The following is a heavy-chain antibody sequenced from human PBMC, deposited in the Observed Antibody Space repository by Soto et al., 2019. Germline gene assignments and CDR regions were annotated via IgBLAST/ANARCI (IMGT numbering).Heavy chain of an antibody. J-gene: IGHJ6*02. D-gene: IGHD3-3*01. CDR1: GGSFSGYY. Sequence: SETLSLTCAVYGGSFSGYYWSGIRQPPGKGLEWIGEINHSGSTNYNPSLKSRVTISVDTSKNRFSLKLSSVTAADTAVYYCARGAGFWSGYYSRSSYYYGMDVWGQGTTVTVSS. CDR3: ARGAGFWSGYYSRSSYYYGMDV. CDR2: INHSGST. V-gene: IGHV4-34*01.